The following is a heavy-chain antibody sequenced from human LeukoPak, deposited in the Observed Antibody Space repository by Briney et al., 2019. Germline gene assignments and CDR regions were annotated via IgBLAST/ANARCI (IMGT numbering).Heavy chain of an antibody. CDR2: ISGSGGST. D-gene: IGHD1-14*01. CDR3: ARDRYNWNHRGGFDP. V-gene: IGHV3-23*01. CDR1: GFTFSSYG. J-gene: IGHJ5*02. Sequence: GGSLRLSCAASGFTFSSYGMSWVRQAPGKGLEWVSAISGSGGSTYYADSVKGRFTISRDNSKNTLYLQMNSLRAEDTAVYYCARDRYNWNHRGGFDPWGQGTLVTVSS.